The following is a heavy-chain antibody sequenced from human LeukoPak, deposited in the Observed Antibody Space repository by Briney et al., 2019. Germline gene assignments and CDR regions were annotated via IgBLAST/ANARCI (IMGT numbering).Heavy chain of an antibody. V-gene: IGHV3-30*02. Sequence: GGSLRLSCAASGFTFSSYGMHWVRQAPGKGLEWVAFIRYDGSNKYYADSVKGRFTISRDNSKNTLYLQMNSLRAEDTAVYYCAKDAVAGTLGLYYFDYWGQGTLVTVSS. CDR2: IRYDGSNK. D-gene: IGHD6-19*01. CDR1: GFTFSSYG. CDR3: AKDAVAGTLGLYYFDY. J-gene: IGHJ4*02.